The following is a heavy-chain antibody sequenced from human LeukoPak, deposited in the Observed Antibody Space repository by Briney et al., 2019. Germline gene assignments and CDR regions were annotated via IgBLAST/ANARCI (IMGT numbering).Heavy chain of an antibody. Sequence: ASVTVSCKTSGYTFTRYDINWVRQATGQRLEWMGWMNPNTGHTAYAPKFQGRVTFTRNTSVSTAYMELDILISEDTAVYFCARGGITGTDAEYYYYYMDVWGKGTTVTVSS. J-gene: IGHJ6*03. CDR1: GYTFTRYD. D-gene: IGHD1-7*01. V-gene: IGHV1-8*03. CDR3: ARGGITGTDAEYYYYYMDV. CDR2: MNPNTGHT.